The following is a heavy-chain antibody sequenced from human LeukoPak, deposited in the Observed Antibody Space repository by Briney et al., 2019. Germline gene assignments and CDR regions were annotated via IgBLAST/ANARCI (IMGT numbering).Heavy chain of an antibody. Sequence: KPSETLSPTCTVSGVSISSGGYYWSWIRQHPREGLEWIGYIYYSGSTYYNPSLKSRLTISLDTSNNQFSLKLSSVTAADTAVYYCARGPVRDYSNYWGQGTLVTVSS. CDR1: GVSISSGGYY. J-gene: IGHJ4*02. CDR3: ARGPVRDYSNY. D-gene: IGHD4-11*01. CDR2: IYYSGST. V-gene: IGHV4-31*03.